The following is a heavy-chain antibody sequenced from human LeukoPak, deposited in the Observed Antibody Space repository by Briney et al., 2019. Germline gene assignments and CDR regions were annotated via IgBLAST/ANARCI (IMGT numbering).Heavy chain of an antibody. CDR2: IYYSGST. Sequence: SETLSLTCTVSGGXISSYYCSWIRQPPGKGLEWIGYIYYSGSTNYNPSLKSRVTISVDTSKNQFSLKLSSVTAADTAVYYCARFLAYCGGDCYSFDYWGQGILVTVSS. CDR1: GGXISSYY. J-gene: IGHJ4*02. CDR3: ARFLAYCGGDCYSFDY. D-gene: IGHD2-21*02. V-gene: IGHV4-59*01.